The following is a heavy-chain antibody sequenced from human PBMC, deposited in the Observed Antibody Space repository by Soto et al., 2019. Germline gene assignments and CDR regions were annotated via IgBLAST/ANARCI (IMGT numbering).Heavy chain of an antibody. CDR2: IKSKTDGGTT. J-gene: IGHJ6*02. V-gene: IGHV3-15*01. D-gene: IGHD1-26*01. Sequence: LRLSCAASGFTFSNAWMSWVRQAPGKGLEWVGRIKSKTDGGTTDYAAPVKGRFTISRDDSKNTLYLQMNSLRTEDTAVYYCTTDRELTGYYYGMDVWGQGTTVTVSS. CDR1: GFTFSNAW. CDR3: TTDRELTGYYYGMDV.